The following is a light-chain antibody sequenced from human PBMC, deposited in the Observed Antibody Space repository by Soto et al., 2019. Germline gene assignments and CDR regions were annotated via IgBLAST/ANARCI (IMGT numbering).Light chain of an antibody. V-gene: IGKV1-9*01. CDR2: DAS. CDR1: QDFSNF. J-gene: IGKJ5*01. CDR3: QQSYSLSPIT. Sequence: DIQLTQSPSFLSASIGDRVTITCRASQDFSNFLAWYQQKPGRAPKLLMYDASTLQSGVPSRFSGSGSGTEFTLTISSLQPEDFATYYCQQSYSLSPITFGQGTRLEI.